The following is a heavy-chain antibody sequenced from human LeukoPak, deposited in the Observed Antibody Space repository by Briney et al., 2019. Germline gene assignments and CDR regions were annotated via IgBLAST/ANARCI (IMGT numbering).Heavy chain of an antibody. CDR2: INPNGGP. CDR3: ARGVGSSWLDP. Sequence: APVKVSCKAFGYTFTGNNIYWVRQAPGQGLEWMGWINPNGGPIYAQKFQGRVTMTRDTSITTAYMEMSGLISDDTAMYFCARGVGSSWLDPWGQGTLVTVSS. CDR1: GYTFTGNN. V-gene: IGHV1-2*02. D-gene: IGHD1-26*01. J-gene: IGHJ5*02.